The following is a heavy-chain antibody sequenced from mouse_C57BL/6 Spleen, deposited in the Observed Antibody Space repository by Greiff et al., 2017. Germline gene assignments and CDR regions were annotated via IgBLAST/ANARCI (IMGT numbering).Heavy chain of an antibody. V-gene: IGHV1-69*01. Sequence: QVQLQQPGAELVMPGASVKLSCKASGYTFTSSWMHWVKQRPGQGLEWIGEIDPSDSYTNYNQKFKGKSTLTVEKSSSTAYMQLSSLTSEDSAFYYCARGGYYGSPLYAMDYWGQGTSVTVSS. D-gene: IGHD1-1*01. CDR1: GYTFTSSW. CDR3: ARGGYYGSPLYAMDY. CDR2: IDPSDSYT. J-gene: IGHJ4*01.